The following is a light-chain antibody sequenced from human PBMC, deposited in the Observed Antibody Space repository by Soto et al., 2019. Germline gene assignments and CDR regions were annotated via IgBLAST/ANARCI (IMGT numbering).Light chain of an antibody. CDR1: QSIRNY. CDR2: VAS. V-gene: IGKV1-39*01. J-gene: IGKJ2*01. Sequence: DLQMTPSPSSLSASVGDRVTITCRASQSIRNYVYWYQQKPGKAPKCLIYVASTLQSGGPSRFSPSGSRTDFALTISSLQPVAFATYYCQQIYSPPYPCGPGTTLDIK. CDR3: QQIYSPPYP.